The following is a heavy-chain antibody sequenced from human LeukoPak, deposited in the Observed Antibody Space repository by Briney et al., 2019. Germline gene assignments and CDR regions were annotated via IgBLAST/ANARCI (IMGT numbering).Heavy chain of an antibody. V-gene: IGHV3-30*02. D-gene: IGHD2-2*01. Sequence: GGSLRLSCAASGFTFSSYGMHWVRQAPGKGLEWVAFIRYDGSNKYYADSVKGRFTISRDNAKNSLYLQMNSLRAEDTAVYYCARGGYCSSASCYLDYWGPGTLVTVSS. CDR1: GFTFSSYG. CDR3: ARGGYCSSASCYLDY. J-gene: IGHJ4*02. CDR2: IRYDGSNK.